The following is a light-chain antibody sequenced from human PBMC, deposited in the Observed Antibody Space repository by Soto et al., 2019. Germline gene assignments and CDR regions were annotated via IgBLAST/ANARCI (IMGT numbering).Light chain of an antibody. CDR2: STS. CDR1: QSLSTDD. V-gene: IGKV3-20*01. J-gene: IGKJ2*02. Sequence: EVVLTQSPGTLSLSPGETASLSCMASQSLSTDDFAWYQQKPGQAPRLLIFSTSRRISGVPDRFSASGSGTDFTLTISRLEPEDFAMYYCQKYDNLPCTFGQGTKLEIK. CDR3: QKYDNLPCT.